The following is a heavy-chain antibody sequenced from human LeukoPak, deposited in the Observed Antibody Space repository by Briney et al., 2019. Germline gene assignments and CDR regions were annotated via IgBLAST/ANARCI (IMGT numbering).Heavy chain of an antibody. D-gene: IGHD5-18*01. Sequence: GGSLRLSCAASGFTVSSNYMSWVRQAPGKGLEWVSVIYSGGSTYYADSVKGRFTISRDNSKNTLYLQMNSLRAEDTAVYYCARGHSYGPNWFDPWGQGTLVTVSS. CDR2: IYSGGST. J-gene: IGHJ5*02. V-gene: IGHV3-66*02. CDR1: GFTVSSNY. CDR3: ARGHSYGPNWFDP.